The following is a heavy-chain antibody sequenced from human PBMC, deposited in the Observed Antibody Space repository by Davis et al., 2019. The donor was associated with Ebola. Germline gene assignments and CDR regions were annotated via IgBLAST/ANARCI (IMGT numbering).Heavy chain of an antibody. V-gene: IGHV4-39*01. CDR1: GGSIISSSSY. Sequence: SETLSLTCTVSGGSIISSSSYWGWIRQPPRKGLEWIGSIYYSGSTNYNPSLKSRVTISVDTSKNQFSLKLSSVTAADTAVYYCARQHCSGGSCYFDYWGQGTLVTVSS. J-gene: IGHJ4*02. CDR2: IYYSGST. D-gene: IGHD2-15*01. CDR3: ARQHCSGGSCYFDY.